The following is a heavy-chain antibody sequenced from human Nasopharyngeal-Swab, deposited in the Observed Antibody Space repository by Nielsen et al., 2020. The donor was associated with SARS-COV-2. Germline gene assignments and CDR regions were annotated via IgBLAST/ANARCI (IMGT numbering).Heavy chain of an antibody. CDR2: ISSDGRST. CDR1: GFTFSGYA. CDR3: ARERCGGDRYSDY. J-gene: IGHJ4*02. D-gene: IGHD2-21*01. Sequence: GESLKISCAASGFTFSGYAMYWVRQAPGKGLEYVSLISSDGRSTYYANSMKGKFTVSRDNSKNTLYLQMGSLRAEDTAVYYCARERCGGDRYSDYWGQGTLVTVSS. V-gene: IGHV3-64*01.